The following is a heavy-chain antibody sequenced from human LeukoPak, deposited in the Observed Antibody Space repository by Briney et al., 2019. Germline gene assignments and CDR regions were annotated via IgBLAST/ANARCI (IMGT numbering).Heavy chain of an antibody. J-gene: IGHJ6*02. CDR2: ISSSSSTI. Sequence: GGSLRLSCAASGFTFSSYTMNWVRQAPGKGLEWVSYISSSSSTIYYADSVKGRFTISRDNAKNSLYLQMNSLRAEDTAVYYCARGRYYGSGREYGMDVWGQGTTVTVSS. CDR3: ARGRYYGSGREYGMDV. D-gene: IGHD3-10*01. V-gene: IGHV3-48*01. CDR1: GFTFSSYT.